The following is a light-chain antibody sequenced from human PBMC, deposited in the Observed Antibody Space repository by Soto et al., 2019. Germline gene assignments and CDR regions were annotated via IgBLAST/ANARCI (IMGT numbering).Light chain of an antibody. CDR3: AAWDDSLNAL. Sequence: QSVLTQPPSASGTPGQRVTISCSGSSSNIGSNTVNWYQQLPGTAPKLLIYSINQRPSGVPDRFSGSKSGTSASLAISGLQSEDEADYYCAAWDDSLNALFGGGTKLTVL. CDR1: SSNIGSNT. V-gene: IGLV1-44*01. CDR2: SIN. J-gene: IGLJ2*01.